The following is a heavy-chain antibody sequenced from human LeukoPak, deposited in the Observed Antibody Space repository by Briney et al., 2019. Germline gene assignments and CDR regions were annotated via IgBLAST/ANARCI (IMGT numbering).Heavy chain of an antibody. D-gene: IGHD3-22*01. CDR3: ARDSSGFYYVH. CDR2: FTTYNGNI. V-gene: IGHV1-18*04. CDR1: GYTFTSYY. J-gene: IGHJ4*02. Sequence: ASVKVSCKASGYTFTSYYMHWVRQAPGQGLEWMGRFTTYNGNINYAQKFQGRVTMTTDTSTTTAYLEVTSLRSDDTAVYYCARDSSGFYYVHWGQGTLVTVSS.